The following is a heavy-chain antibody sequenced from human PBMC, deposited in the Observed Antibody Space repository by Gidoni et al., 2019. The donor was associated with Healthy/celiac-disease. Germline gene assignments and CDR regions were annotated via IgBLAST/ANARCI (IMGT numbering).Heavy chain of an antibody. CDR1: GFTFSSYS. J-gene: IGHJ3*02. D-gene: IGHD1-26*01. CDR3: ARVGQDAFDI. CDR2: IRSSSSYI. Sequence: EVQLVESGGGLVKPGGSLRLSCAASGFTFSSYSMNWVLQAPGKGLEWVSSIRSSSSYIYYADSVKGRFTISRDNAKNSLYLQMNSLRAEDTAVYYCARVGQDAFDIWGQGTMVTVSS. V-gene: IGHV3-21*01.